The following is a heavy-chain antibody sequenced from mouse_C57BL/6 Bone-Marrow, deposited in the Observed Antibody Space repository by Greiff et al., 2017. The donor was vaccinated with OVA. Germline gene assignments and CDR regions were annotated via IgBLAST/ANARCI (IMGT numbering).Heavy chain of an antibody. CDR1: GFSFSSYA. CDR3: APERN. CDR2: ISDGGSYT. J-gene: IGHJ4*01. V-gene: IGHV5-4*03. Sequence: EVKLQESGGGLLKPGGSLKLSCAAPGFSFSSYAMSWVRHTPEKRLEWVATISDGGSYTYYPDTVKGRFTISRDNANNNLYLQMSHLKSGDTAMYYCAPERNWGQRTSATVSS.